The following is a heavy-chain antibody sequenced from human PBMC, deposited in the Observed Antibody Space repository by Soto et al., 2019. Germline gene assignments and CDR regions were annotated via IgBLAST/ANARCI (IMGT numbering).Heavy chain of an antibody. CDR3: AFTFGGAFDY. Sequence: EVQLLDSGGGLIQPGGSLRLSCAASGFTFRNYAMNWVRQAPGKGLEWVSAISGSGGSTYYADSVKGRFTISRDNSKNTLYLQMNSLRAEDTAVYYCAFTFGGAFDYWGQGTLVTVSS. CDR1: GFTFRNYA. V-gene: IGHV3-23*01. J-gene: IGHJ4*02. D-gene: IGHD3-16*01. CDR2: ISGSGGST.